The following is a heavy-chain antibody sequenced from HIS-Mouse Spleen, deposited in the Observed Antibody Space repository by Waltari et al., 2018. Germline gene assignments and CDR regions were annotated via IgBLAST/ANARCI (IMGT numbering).Heavy chain of an antibody. J-gene: IGHJ4*02. CDR2: ISYDGSNK. Sequence: QVQLVESGGGVVQPGRSLRLSCAASGFTFSSYGMYWVRQAPGKGMEWVAVISYDGSNKYYAASVKGRFTISRDNSKNTLYLQMNSLRAEDTAVYYCAKDKHHAFDYWGQGTLVTVSS. CDR1: GFTFSSYG. CDR3: AKDKHHAFDY. V-gene: IGHV3-30*18.